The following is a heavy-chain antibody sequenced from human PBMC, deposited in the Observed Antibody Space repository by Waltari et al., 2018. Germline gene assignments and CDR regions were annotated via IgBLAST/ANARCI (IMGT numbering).Heavy chain of an antibody. V-gene: IGHV3-74*01. J-gene: IGHJ6*02. CDR3: ARDYGMDX. CDR2: INXDGSST. CDR1: GFTFSTYW. Sequence: EXXLVEXGGGLVXPGGSLRLSXAASGFTFSTYWMNWVRQAPGKGLVWXSRINXDGSSTSYADXVKGRFTISRDNARNTLXLQMSSLRXEXTAXYYCARDYGMDXWGQGTTVTVSS.